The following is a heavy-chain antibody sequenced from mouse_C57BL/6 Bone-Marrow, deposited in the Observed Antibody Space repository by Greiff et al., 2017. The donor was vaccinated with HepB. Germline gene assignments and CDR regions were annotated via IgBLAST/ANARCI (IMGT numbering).Heavy chain of an antibody. CDR2: IYPGGGYT. J-gene: IGHJ3*01. CDR3: ARSGFSGFAY. Sequence: QVHVKQSGAELVRPGTSVKMSCKASGYTFTNYWIGWAKQRPGHGLEWIGDIYPGGGYTNYNEKFKGKATLTADKSSSTAYMQFSSLTSEDSAIYYCARSGFSGFAYWGQGTRVTVSA. CDR1: GYTFTNYW. V-gene: IGHV1-63*01. D-gene: IGHD3-1*01.